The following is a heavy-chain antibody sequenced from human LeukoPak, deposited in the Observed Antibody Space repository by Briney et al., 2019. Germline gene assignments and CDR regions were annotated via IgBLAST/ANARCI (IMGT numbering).Heavy chain of an antibody. V-gene: IGHV3-53*01. CDR1: GFTVSSNY. CDR2: IYSGGST. J-gene: IGHJ4*02. Sequence: PGGSLRLSCAASGFTVSSNYMSWVRQAPGKGLEWVSVIYSGGSTYYADSEKGRFTISRDNSKNTLYLQMNSLRAEDTAVYYCAVWLGELLDGYYWGQGTLVTVSS. CDR3: AVWLGELLDGYY. D-gene: IGHD3-10*01.